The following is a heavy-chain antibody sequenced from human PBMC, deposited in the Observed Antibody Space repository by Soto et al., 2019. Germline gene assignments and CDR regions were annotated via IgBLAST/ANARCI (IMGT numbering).Heavy chain of an antibody. V-gene: IGHV4-4*07. Sequence: SKTLSLTCTVSGGSSSSYCWSWIRQPAGKGLEWIGRIYTSGSTNYNPSLKSRVTMSVDTSKNQFSLKLSSVTAADTAVYYCARGGYGYWFDPWGQGTLVTVSS. CDR3: ARGGYGYWFDP. CDR1: GGSSSSYC. J-gene: IGHJ5*02. CDR2: IYTSGST. D-gene: IGHD1-1*01.